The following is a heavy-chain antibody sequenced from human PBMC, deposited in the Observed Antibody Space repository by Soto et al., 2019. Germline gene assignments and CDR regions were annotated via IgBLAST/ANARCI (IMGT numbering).Heavy chain of an antibody. CDR3: AVEDPGSGYYYGFDV. V-gene: IGHV5-10-1*01. J-gene: IGHJ6*02. D-gene: IGHD2-15*01. CDR1: GYSFTRYW. CDR2: IDPSDSYT. Sequence: PGESLKISCQGSGYSFTRYWITWVRQVPGKGLEWMGRIDPSDSYTKYSPSFQGHVTISVDKSISTAYLQWSSLKASDTAIYYCAVEDPGSGYYYGFDVWGQGTTVTVS.